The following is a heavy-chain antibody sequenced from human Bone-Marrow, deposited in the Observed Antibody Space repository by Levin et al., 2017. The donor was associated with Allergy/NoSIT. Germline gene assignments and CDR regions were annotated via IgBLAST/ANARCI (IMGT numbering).Heavy chain of an antibody. CDR1: GFTFSSHA. CDR2: ISDRGEST. D-gene: IGHD3-10*01. CDR3: ASRRTMVRGVHGAFAI. V-gene: IGHV3-23*01. Sequence: GGSLRLSCAASGFTFSSHAMTWVRQTPGEGLEWVSIISDRGESTIYADSVKGRFTISRDNAKNTLYLQMNRLSAEDTAVYFCASRRTMVRGVHGAFAIWGQGTTVTVSS. J-gene: IGHJ3*02.